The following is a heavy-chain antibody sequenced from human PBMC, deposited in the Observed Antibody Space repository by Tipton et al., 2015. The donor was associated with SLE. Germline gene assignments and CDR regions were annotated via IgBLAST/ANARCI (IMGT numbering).Heavy chain of an antibody. V-gene: IGHV3-7*03. CDR1: GFTFSVYW. CDR2: IKEDGSEM. D-gene: IGHD2-15*01. CDR3: VICSPAGCAYFDY. J-gene: IGHJ4*02. Sequence: SLRLSCAASGFTFSVYWMTWVRQAPGKGLEWVGNIKEDGSEMYYVDSVKGRFTISRDNAKSSLYLQMNNLRAEDTAVYYCVICSPAGCAYFDYWGQGRLVTVSS.